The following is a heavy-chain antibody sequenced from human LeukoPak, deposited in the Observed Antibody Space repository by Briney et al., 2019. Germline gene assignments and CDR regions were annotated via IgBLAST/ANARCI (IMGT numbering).Heavy chain of an antibody. J-gene: IGHJ4*02. CDR2: IDSDGSTT. D-gene: IGHD1-1*01. CDR1: GFTFSGYW. V-gene: IGHV3-74*01. CDR3: ARDTRYSPDY. Sequence: GGSLRLSCAASGFTFSGYWMHWVRQAPGKGLVWVSRIDSDGSTTNYADSVKGRFTISRDNAKNTLYLQMNSLRVEGTAVYYCARDTRYSPDYWGQGTLVTVSS.